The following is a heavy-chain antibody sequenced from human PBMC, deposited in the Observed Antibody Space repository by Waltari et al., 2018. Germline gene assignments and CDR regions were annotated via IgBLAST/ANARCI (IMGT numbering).Heavy chain of an antibody. CDR2: INHSGST. J-gene: IGHJ3*02. CDR3: AFDYGGNHNDAFDI. D-gene: IGHD4-17*01. CDR1: GGSFSGYY. Sequence: QVQLQQWGAGLLKPSETLSLTCAVSGGSFSGYYWSWLRQPPGKGLEWIGEINHSGSTNYNPSLKSRVTISVDTSKNQFSLKLSSVTAADTAVYYCAFDYGGNHNDAFDIWGQGTMVTVSS. V-gene: IGHV4-34*01.